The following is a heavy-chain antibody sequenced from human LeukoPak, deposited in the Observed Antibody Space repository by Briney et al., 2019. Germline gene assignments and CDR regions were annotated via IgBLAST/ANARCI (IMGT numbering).Heavy chain of an antibody. CDR2: INSSSSYI. D-gene: IGHD3-22*01. CDR1: AFTFSSYS. CDR3: ARESPNYYDSSGSFDY. Sequence: GGSLRLSCAASAFTFSSYSMNWVRQAPGKGLEWVSSINSSSSYIYYADSVKGRFTISRDNAKNSLYLQMNSLRAEDTAVYYCARESPNYYDSSGSFDYWGQGTLVTVSS. J-gene: IGHJ4*02. V-gene: IGHV3-21*01.